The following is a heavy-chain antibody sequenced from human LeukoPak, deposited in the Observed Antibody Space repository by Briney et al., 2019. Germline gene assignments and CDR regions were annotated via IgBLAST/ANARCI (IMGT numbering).Heavy chain of an antibody. CDR3: TTGPGNSGY. V-gene: IGHV3-15*01. D-gene: IGHD4-23*01. CDR2: IKSTTVDGTP. CDR1: GLTFSNAW. J-gene: IGHJ4*02. Sequence: GGSLGLSCAVSGLTFSNAWMSWVRQAPGKGLEWVGRIKSTTVDGTPEYAAPVKGRFTISRDDSKNTVYLQMNSLKTEDTAVYYCTTGPGNSGYWGQGTLVTVSS.